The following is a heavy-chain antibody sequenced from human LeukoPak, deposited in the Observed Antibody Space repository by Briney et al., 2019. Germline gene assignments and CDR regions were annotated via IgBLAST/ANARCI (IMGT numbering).Heavy chain of an antibody. Sequence: ASVKVSCKASGYTFTGYYMHWVRQAPGQGLEWMGWINPNSGGTNYAQKFQGRVTMTRDTSISTAYMELSRLRSDDTAVYYCAGPSIAARRNWFDPWGQGTLVTVSS. CDR1: GYTFTGYY. CDR2: INPNSGGT. V-gene: IGHV1-2*02. CDR3: AGPSIAARRNWFDP. J-gene: IGHJ5*02. D-gene: IGHD6-6*01.